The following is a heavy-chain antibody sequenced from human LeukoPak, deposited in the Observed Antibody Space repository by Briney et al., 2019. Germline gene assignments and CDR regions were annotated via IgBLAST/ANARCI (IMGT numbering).Heavy chain of an antibody. CDR1: GFTFSMYW. CDR3: ARGGTYDI. V-gene: IGHV3-7*01. CDR2: MKQDGSQK. J-gene: IGHJ3*02. Sequence: GESLRLSCVASGFTFSMYWMTWFRQAPGKGLEWVANMKQDGSQKNYVDSVKGRFTISRDNAKKSLYLQMNSLRGEDTAVYYCARGGTYDIWGQGTRVTVSS.